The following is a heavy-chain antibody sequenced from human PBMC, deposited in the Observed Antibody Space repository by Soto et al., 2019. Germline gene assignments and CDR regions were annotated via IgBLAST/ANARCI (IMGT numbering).Heavy chain of an antibody. CDR2: VHYSGST. CDR3: ARGVDYYATSGYFSFDF. V-gene: IGHV4-59*01. CDR1: GGSFHNFY. Sequence: SETLSLTCNLSGGSFHNFYWLWIRQPPGKGLEWVGHVHYSGSTNYSPSLNSRATISLDTSKSQLSLKLRSVTAADTAMYSCARGVDYYATSGYFSFDFWGQGIPVTVSS. J-gene: IGHJ4*02. D-gene: IGHD3-16*01.